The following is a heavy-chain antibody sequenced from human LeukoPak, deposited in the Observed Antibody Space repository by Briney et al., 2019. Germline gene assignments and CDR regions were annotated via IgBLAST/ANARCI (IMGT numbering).Heavy chain of an antibody. CDR3: ARVERHLFDP. V-gene: IGHV4-34*01. CDR1: GGSFSGYY. J-gene: IGHJ5*02. CDR2: INHSGST. D-gene: IGHD1-1*01. Sequence: PSETLSLTCAVYGGSFSGYYWSWIRQPPGKGLEWIGEINHSGSTNYNPSLKSRVTISVDTSKNQFSLRLSSVTAADTAVYYCARVERHLFDPWGQGTLVTVSS.